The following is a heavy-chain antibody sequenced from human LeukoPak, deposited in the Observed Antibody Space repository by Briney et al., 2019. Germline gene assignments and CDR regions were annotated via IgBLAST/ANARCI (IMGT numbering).Heavy chain of an antibody. V-gene: IGHV3-33*01. CDR1: GFTFSSYG. D-gene: IGHD6-19*01. CDR2: IWYDGSNK. CDR3: ARDQGAGYSSGWFDY. J-gene: IGHJ5*01. Sequence: GGSLRLSCAASGFTFSSYGMHWVRQAPGRGLEWGAVIWYDGSNKYYADSVKGRLTISRDNSKNTLYMQMNSLRAEDTAVYYCARDQGAGYSSGWFDYWGQGTLVTVS.